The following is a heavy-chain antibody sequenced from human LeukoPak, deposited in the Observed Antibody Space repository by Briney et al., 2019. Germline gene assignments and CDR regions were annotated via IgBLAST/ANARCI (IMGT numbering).Heavy chain of an antibody. CDR3: AKDIDYGGNSGCFQH. V-gene: IGHV3-21*04. J-gene: IGHJ1*01. D-gene: IGHD4-23*01. CDR1: GFTFGSQT. CDR2: ITSSSAHI. Sequence: GGSLRLSCLGSGFTFGSQTMSWVRQAPGKGLEWVSSITSSSAHIYYADSLEGRFTISRDNSKNTLYLQMNSLRAEDTAVYYCAKDIDYGGNSGCFQHWGQGTLVTVSS.